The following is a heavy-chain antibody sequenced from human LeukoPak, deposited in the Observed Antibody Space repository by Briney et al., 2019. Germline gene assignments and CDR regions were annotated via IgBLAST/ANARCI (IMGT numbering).Heavy chain of an antibody. CDR1: GFTFSSYA. V-gene: IGHV3-30-3*01. CDR3: ARDSSTSNYYYGMDA. D-gene: IGHD6-13*01. CDR2: ISYDGSNK. Sequence: PGGSLRLSCAASGFTFSSYAMHWVRQAPGKGLEWVAVISYDGSNKYYADSVKGRFTISRDNSKNTPYLQLNSLRAEDTAVYYCARDSSTSNYYYGMDAWGQGTTVTVSS. J-gene: IGHJ6*02.